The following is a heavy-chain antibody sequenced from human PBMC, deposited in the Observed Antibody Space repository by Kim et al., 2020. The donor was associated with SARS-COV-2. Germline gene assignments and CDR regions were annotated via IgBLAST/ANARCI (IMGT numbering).Heavy chain of an antibody. CDR1: GVSISSYY. J-gene: IGHJ4*02. CDR2: IYYSGST. CDR3: ARGQGWGDGYEDY. V-gene: IGHV4-59*01. D-gene: IGHD5-12*01. Sequence: SETLSLTCTVSGVSISSYYWSWIRQPPGKGLEWIGYIYYSGSTNYNPSLKSRVTISVDTSKNQFSLKLSSVTAADTAVYYCARGQGWGDGYEDYWGQGTLVTVSS.